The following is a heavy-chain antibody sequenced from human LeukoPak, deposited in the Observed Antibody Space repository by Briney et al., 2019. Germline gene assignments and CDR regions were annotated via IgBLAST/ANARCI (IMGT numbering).Heavy chain of an antibody. J-gene: IGHJ3*02. CDR1: GGTFSSYA. CDR3: ARVGQQLVRDAFDI. V-gene: IGHV1-69*13. D-gene: IGHD6-13*01. CDR2: IIPIFGTA. Sequence: ASVKVSCKASGGTFSSYAISWVRQAPGQGLEGMGGIIPIFGTANYAQKFQGRVTITADESTSTAYMELSSLRSEDTAVYYCARVGQQLVRDAFDIWGQGTMVTVSS.